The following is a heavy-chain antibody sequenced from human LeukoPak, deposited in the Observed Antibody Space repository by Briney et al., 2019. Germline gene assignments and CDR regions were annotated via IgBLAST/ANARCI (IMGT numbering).Heavy chain of an antibody. Sequence: PGGSLRLSRAASGFTFSSYAMSWVRQAPGKGLEWVSAISGSGGSTYYADSVKGRFTISRDNSKNTLYLQMNSLRAEDTAVYYCAKDGSNYYDSSGYYYVGSFDYWGQGTLVTVSS. V-gene: IGHV3-23*01. CDR3: AKDGSNYYDSSGYYYVGSFDY. CDR2: ISGSGGST. J-gene: IGHJ4*02. D-gene: IGHD3-22*01. CDR1: GFTFSSYA.